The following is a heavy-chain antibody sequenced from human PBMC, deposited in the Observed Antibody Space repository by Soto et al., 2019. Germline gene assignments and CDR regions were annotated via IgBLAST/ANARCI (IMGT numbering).Heavy chain of an antibody. CDR3: ARVAESRDGYNYGVGFAGPLWSEIDY. CDR1: GYTFTSYD. Sequence: ASVKVSCKASGYTFTSYDINWVRQATGQGLEWMGWMNPNSGNTGYARKFQGRVTMTRNTSISTAYMELSSLRSEDTAVYYCARVAESRDGYNYGVGFAGPLWSEIDYWGQGTLVTVSS. D-gene: IGHD5-12*01. CDR2: MNPNSGNT. V-gene: IGHV1-8*01. J-gene: IGHJ4*02.